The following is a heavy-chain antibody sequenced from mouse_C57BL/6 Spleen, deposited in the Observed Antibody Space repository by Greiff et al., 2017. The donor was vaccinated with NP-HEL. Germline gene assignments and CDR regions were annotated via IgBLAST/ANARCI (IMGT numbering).Heavy chain of an antibody. V-gene: IGHV1-59*01. CDR1: GYTFTSYW. J-gene: IGHJ2*01. Sequence: VQLQQPGAELVRPGTSVKLSCKASGYTFTSYWMHWVKQRPGQGLEWIGVIDPSDSYTNYNQKFKGKATLTVDTSSSTAYMQLSSLTSEDSAVYYCAREYPRYFDYWGQGTTLTVSS. CDR2: IDPSDSYT. CDR3: AREYPRYFDY. D-gene: IGHD5-1*01.